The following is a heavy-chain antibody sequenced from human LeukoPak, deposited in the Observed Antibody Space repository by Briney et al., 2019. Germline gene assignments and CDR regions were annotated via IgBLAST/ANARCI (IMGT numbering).Heavy chain of an antibody. CDR3: ARSVVTLFWYFDL. CDR2: IYHSGST. D-gene: IGHD4-23*01. J-gene: IGHJ2*01. V-gene: IGHV4-4*02. Sequence: SETLSLTCAVSGGSISSSNWWSWVRQPPGKGLAWIGEIYHSGSTNYNPSLKSRVTISVDKSKNQFSLKLSSVTAADTAVYYCARSVVTLFWYFDLWGRGTLVTVSS. CDR1: GGSISSSNW.